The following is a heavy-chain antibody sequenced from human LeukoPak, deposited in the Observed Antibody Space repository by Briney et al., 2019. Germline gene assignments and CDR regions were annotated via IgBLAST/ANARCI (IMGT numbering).Heavy chain of an antibody. CDR2: ISGSGGST. CDR3: ARPDPFTYYYDSSGPLDY. D-gene: IGHD3-22*01. J-gene: IGHJ4*02. V-gene: IGHV3-23*01. CDR1: GFTFSSYA. Sequence: GGSLRLSCAASGFTFSSYAMSWVRQAPGKGLEWVSAISGSGGSTYYADSVKGRFTISRDNSKNTLYLQMNSLRAEDTAVYYCARPDPFTYYYDSSGPLDYWGQGTLVTVSS.